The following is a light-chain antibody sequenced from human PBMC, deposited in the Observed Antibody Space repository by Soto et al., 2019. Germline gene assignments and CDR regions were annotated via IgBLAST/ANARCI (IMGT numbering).Light chain of an antibody. J-gene: IGLJ3*02. CDR2: DVN. CDR1: SSDVGSTFNY. Sequence: QAVVTQPASVSGSPGQSITISCTGTSSDVGSTFNYVSWYQHHPGKAPRLIMSDVNHRPSGVSDRFSGSKSGNTASLTISGLQAEDEADYFCSAYSTGSTPVLFGGGTQLTVL. CDR3: SAYSTGSTPVL. V-gene: IGLV2-14*03.